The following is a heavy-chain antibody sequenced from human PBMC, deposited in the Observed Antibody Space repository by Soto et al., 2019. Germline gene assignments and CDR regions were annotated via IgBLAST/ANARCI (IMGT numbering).Heavy chain of an antibody. D-gene: IGHD3-22*01. Sequence: EVQLVESGGGLVKPGGSLRLSCAASGFTFSSYSMNWVRQAPGKGLEWVSSISSSSSYIYYADSVKGRFTISRDNAKNSLYLQMNRLRAEDTAVYYCARMDGYYDSSGYYYEQWFDPWGQGTLVTVSS. CDR1: GFTFSSYS. V-gene: IGHV3-21*01. J-gene: IGHJ5*02. CDR3: ARMDGYYDSSGYYYEQWFDP. CDR2: ISSSSSYI.